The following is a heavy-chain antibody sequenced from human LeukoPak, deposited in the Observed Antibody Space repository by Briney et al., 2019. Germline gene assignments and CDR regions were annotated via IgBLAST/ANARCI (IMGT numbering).Heavy chain of an antibody. Sequence: SGTLSLSCTVSGVSISSSNNYCGCTRPPPGQGLEWIGTIYYSGSTYYNPSLKSRVTISVDTSRNQFSLKLSSVPAADAAVYYCARLNGNYYRFDYWGQGILVTVSS. CDR3: ARLNGNYYRFDY. V-gene: IGHV4-39*01. CDR1: GVSISSSNNY. D-gene: IGHD1-26*01. J-gene: IGHJ4*02. CDR2: IYYSGST.